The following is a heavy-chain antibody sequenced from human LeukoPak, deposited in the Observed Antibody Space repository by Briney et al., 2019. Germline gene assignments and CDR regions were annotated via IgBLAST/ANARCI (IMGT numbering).Heavy chain of an antibody. CDR1: GFTFSSYE. D-gene: IGHD5-24*01. CDR3: ARDRGGRWLQPFDY. CDR2: ISTSGSTK. V-gene: IGHV3-48*03. Sequence: GGSLRLSCAASGFTFSSYEMNWVRQAPGKGLEWVSYISTSGSTKYYADSVKGRFTISRDNAKNSLYLQMNSLRAEDTAVYYCARDRGGRWLQPFDYWGQGTLVTVSS. J-gene: IGHJ4*02.